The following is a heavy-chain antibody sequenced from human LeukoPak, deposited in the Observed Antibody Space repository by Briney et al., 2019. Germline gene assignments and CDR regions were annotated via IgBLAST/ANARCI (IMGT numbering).Heavy chain of an antibody. CDR2: IYYKRYT. Sequence: PSETLSLTCTVSGGSISNSSFYWGWIRQSPGKGLEWIGTIYYKRYTFYNSSLKSRVILSIDTSKNQFFLKVTSVTAADTAVYYCARNRGMTTVTRGWYFDLWGRGTLVTVSS. V-gene: IGHV4-39*07. J-gene: IGHJ2*01. CDR3: ARNRGMTTVTRGWYFDL. D-gene: IGHD4-17*01. CDR1: GGSISNSSFY.